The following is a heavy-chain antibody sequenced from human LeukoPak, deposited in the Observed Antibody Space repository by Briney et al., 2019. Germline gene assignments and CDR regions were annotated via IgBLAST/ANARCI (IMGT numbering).Heavy chain of an antibody. CDR2: INPSGGST. D-gene: IGHD2-2*01. J-gene: IGHJ4*02. CDR3: ARAPVKGYCSSTSCPYSAQYYFDY. CDR1: GYTFTSYY. V-gene: IGHV1-46*01. Sequence: ASVKVSCKASGYTFTSYYMHWVRQAPGQGLEWMRIINPSGGSTSYAQKFQGRVTMTRDMSTSTVYMELSSLRSEDTAVYYCARAPVKGYCSSTSCPYSAQYYFDYWGQGTLVTVSS.